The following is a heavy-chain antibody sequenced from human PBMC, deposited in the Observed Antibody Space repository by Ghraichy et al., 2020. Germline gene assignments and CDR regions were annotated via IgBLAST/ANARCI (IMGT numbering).Heavy chain of an antibody. J-gene: IGHJ4*02. D-gene: IGHD3-3*01. CDR3: ARETPRVVTTFDY. V-gene: IGHV3-11*04. CDR2: ISSSGSTI. CDR1: GFTFSDYY. Sequence: GGSLRLSCAASGFTFSDYYMSWIRQAPGKGLEWVSYISSSGSTIYYADSVKGRFTISRDNAKNSLYLQMNSLRAEDTAVYYCARETPRVVTTFDYWGQGTLVTVSS.